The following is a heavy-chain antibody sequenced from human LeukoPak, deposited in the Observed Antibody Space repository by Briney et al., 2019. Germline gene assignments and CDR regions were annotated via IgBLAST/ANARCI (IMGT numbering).Heavy chain of an antibody. CDR1: GASISSSSYY. V-gene: IGHV4-39*01. Sequence: SETLSLTCTVSGASISSSSYYWGWIRQPPGKGLQWIGIIYYSGSTYYNPSLKSRVTISVDTSKNQFSLKLNSVTAADTAVYYCARQGYSYDPAAFDIWGRGTMVTVSS. D-gene: IGHD5-18*01. J-gene: IGHJ3*02. CDR2: IYYSGST. CDR3: ARQGYSYDPAAFDI.